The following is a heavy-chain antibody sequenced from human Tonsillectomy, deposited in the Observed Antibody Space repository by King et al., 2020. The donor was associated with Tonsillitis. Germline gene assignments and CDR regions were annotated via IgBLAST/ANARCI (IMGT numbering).Heavy chain of an antibody. D-gene: IGHD3-22*01. J-gene: IGHJ6*03. Sequence: QLVQSGAEVKKPGSSVKVSCKASGGTFSSYAISWVRQAPGQGLEWMGRIIPILGIANYAQKFQGRVTITADKSTSTAYMELSSLRSEDTAVDYCARGYYDSSRKRDYYYYYMDVWGKGTTVTVSS. CDR1: GGTFSSYA. V-gene: IGHV1-69*04. CDR3: ARGYYDSSRKRDYYYYYMDV. CDR2: IIPILGIA.